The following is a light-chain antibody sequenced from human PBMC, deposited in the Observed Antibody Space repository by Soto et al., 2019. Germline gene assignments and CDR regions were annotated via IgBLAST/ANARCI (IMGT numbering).Light chain of an antibody. CDR2: GTN. J-gene: IGLJ2*01. V-gene: IGLV1-40*01. CDR3: QAFDSRLSGSV. CDR1: SSNIGAGYD. Sequence: QSVLTQPPSMSGAPGQRVTISCAGHSSNIGAGYDVQWYQQLPGTAPKLLMFGTNSRPSGVPDRFSGSKSGTSASLAITGLQAEDEADYYCQAFDSRLSGSVFGGGTKLTVL.